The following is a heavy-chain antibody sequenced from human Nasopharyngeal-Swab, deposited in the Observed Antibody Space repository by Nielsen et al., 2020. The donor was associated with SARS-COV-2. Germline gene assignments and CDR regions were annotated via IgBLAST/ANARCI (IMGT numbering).Heavy chain of an antibody. CDR1: GGSISSSNW. Sequence: SETLSLTCAVSGGSISSSNWWSWVRQPPGKGLEWSGEINHSGSTNYNPSLKSRVTISVDTSKNQFSLKLRSVTAADTAVYYCARGGTADYWGQGTLVTVSS. CDR2: INHSGST. D-gene: IGHD2-15*01. V-gene: IGHV4-4*02. CDR3: ARGGTADY. J-gene: IGHJ4*02.